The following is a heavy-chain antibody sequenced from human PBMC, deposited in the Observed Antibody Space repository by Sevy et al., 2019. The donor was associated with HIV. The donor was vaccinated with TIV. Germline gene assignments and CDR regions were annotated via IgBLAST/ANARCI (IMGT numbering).Heavy chain of an antibody. CDR1: GYSISSSNW. J-gene: IGHJ3*02. CDR2: IYYSGRT. D-gene: IGHD3-22*01. CDR3: ARNRVRSSGRRLEAFDI. Sequence: SETLSLTCAVSGYSISSSNWWGWIRQPPGKGLEWIGYIYYSGRTYHNPSLKSRVSMSIDTSKNQFSLKLSSVTAVDTAVYYCARNRVRSSGRRLEAFDIWGQGTMVTVSS. V-gene: IGHV4-28*01.